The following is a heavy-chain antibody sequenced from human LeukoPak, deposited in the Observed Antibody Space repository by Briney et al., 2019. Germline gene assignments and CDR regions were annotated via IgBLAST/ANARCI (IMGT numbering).Heavy chain of an antibody. D-gene: IGHD6-13*01. CDR3: ARDLVIAAAGSTYYYYYGMDV. J-gene: IGHJ6*02. CDR1: GYTFTSYG. CDR2: ISAYNGNT. V-gene: IGHV1-18*01. Sequence: ASVKVSCKASGYTFTSYGISWVRQAPGQGLEWMGWISAYNGNTNYAQKLQGRVTMTTDTSTSTAYMELRSLRSDDTAVYYCARDLVIAAAGSTYYYYYGMDVWGQVTTVTVSS.